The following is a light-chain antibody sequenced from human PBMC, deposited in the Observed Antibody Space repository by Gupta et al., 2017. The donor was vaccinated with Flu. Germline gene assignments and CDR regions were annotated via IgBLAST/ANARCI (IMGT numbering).Light chain of an antibody. Sequence: QSALTQPRSVSGSPGQSVTISCTATSSDVGGYKYVSWYQQHPGKAPKLMIYDVTKRPSGVPDRFSGSKSGNTASLTISGLQADDEADYYCCSYAGSNTGVFGGGTKLTVL. CDR3: CSYAGSNTGV. CDR1: SSDVGGYKY. V-gene: IGLV2-11*01. CDR2: DVT. J-gene: IGLJ3*02.